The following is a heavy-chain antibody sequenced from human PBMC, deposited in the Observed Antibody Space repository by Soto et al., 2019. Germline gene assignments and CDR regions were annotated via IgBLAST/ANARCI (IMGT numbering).Heavy chain of an antibody. CDR3: ARVVVVIPPGYYYAMDV. CDR2: ITSSSDTI. Sequence: PGGSLRLSCAASGFPFSSFHMNWVRQAPGRGLEWVAYITSSSDTIYYSDSVKGRFTISRDNGKNSLFLQMNSLRDEDTAVYYCARVVVVIPPGYYYAMDVWGQGTTVTSP. D-gene: IGHD3-22*01. V-gene: IGHV3-48*02. J-gene: IGHJ6*02. CDR1: GFPFSSFH.